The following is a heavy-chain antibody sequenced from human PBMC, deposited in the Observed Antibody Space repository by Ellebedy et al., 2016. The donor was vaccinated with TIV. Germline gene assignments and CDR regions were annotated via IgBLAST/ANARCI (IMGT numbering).Heavy chain of an antibody. CDR1: GGSFSGYY. V-gene: IGHV4-34*01. CDR2: INHSGST. J-gene: IGHJ6*02. Sequence: SETLSLTCAVYGGSFSGYYWSWIRQPPGKGLEWIGEINHSGSTNYNPSLKSRVTISVDTSKNQFSLKLSSVTAADTAVYYCACPSYDILTGYLVPYYYYGMDVWGQGTTVTVSS. CDR3: ACPSYDILTGYLVPYYYYGMDV. D-gene: IGHD3-9*01.